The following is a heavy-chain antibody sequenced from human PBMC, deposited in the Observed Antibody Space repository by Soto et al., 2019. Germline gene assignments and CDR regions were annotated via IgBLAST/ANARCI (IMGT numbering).Heavy chain of an antibody. Sequence: QVQLVESGGGLVKPGGSLRLSCVASGFTFNDYCMSWIRQAPGKGLEWVSYISSSSGYTNYADSVKGRFTISRDNARNSLYLQMNSLRAEDTAVYYCASGGTTVTDFWGQGTLVIVSS. V-gene: IGHV3-11*06. D-gene: IGHD4-17*01. CDR2: ISSSSGYT. CDR3: ASGGTTVTDF. J-gene: IGHJ4*02. CDR1: GFTFNDYC.